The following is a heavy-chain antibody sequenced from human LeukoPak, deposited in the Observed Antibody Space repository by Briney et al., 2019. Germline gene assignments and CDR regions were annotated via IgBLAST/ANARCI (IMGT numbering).Heavy chain of an antibody. D-gene: IGHD3/OR15-3a*01. V-gene: IGHV4-39*01. CDR3: ARQTGSGLFILP. J-gene: IGHJ4*02. Sequence: SETLSLTCTVSGVSISSSNSYWGWIRQPPGEGLEWIGSIYYSGNTYYNASLKSQVSISIDTSKNQFSLRLTSVTAADTAVYYCARQTGSGLFILPGGQGTLVTVSS. CDR1: GVSISSSNSY. CDR2: IYYSGNT.